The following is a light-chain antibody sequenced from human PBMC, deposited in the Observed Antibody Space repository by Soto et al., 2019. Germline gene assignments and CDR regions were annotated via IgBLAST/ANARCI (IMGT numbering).Light chain of an antibody. CDR3: QQYNNWRGT. J-gene: IGKJ1*01. CDR2: GAS. CDR1: QSVSSS. Sequence: EIVVTQSPATLSVSQGERATLSCRASQSVSSSLAWYQQKPGQAPRLLIYGASTRATGIPARFSGSGSGTEFTLTISSLQSEDFAVYYCQQYNNWRGTFGQGTKVDIK. V-gene: IGKV3-15*01.